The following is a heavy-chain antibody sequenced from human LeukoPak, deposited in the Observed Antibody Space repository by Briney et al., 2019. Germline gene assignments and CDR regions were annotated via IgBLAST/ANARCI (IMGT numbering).Heavy chain of an antibody. D-gene: IGHD2-2*01. CDR2: INPNDGDT. Sequence: ASVKVSCKASGYTFTDYMHWVRQAPGRGFEWMGWINPNDGDTNYAQKFQGRVTMTRDTSISTAHMEVSRLRSDDTAAYYCARANFLYCSSTTCLFDYWGQGTLVTVSS. CDR1: GYTFTDY. CDR3: ARANFLYCSSTTCLFDY. V-gene: IGHV1-2*02. J-gene: IGHJ4*02.